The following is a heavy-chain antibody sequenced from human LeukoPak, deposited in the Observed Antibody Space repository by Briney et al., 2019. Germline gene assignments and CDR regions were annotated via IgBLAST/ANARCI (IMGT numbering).Heavy chain of an antibody. Sequence: ASVKVSCKASGGTFSSYAINWVRQATGQGLEGMGWMNPNSGDTGYAQKFQGRVTMTRNTSISTAYMELSSLRSDDTAVYYCARVGLRYCSGGSCFTIDYWSQGTLVTVSS. CDR1: GGTFSSYA. V-gene: IGHV1-8*01. CDR3: ARVGLRYCSGGSCFTIDY. J-gene: IGHJ4*02. CDR2: MNPNSGDT. D-gene: IGHD2-15*01.